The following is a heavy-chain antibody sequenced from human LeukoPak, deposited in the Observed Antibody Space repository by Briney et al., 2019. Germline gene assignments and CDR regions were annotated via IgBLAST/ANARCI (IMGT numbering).Heavy chain of an antibody. J-gene: IGHJ4*02. CDR1: GYTLTGLS. Sequence: ASVKVSCKVSGYTLTGLSMHWVRQAPGKGLEWMGGFDPEDGETIYAQKFQGRVTMTEDTSTDTAYMELSSLRSEDTAVYYCATVIAAAGTFDYWGQGTLVTVSS. CDR2: FDPEDGET. V-gene: IGHV1-24*01. CDR3: ATVIAAAGTFDY. D-gene: IGHD6-13*01.